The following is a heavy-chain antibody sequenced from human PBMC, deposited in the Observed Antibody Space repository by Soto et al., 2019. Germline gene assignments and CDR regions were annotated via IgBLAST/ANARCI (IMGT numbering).Heavy chain of an antibody. CDR2: IKSKTDGGTT. Sequence: GGSLRLSCAASGFTFSNAWVSWVRPAPGKGLEWVGRIKSKTDGGTTDYAAPVKGRFTISRDDSKNTLYLQMNSLKTEDTAVYYCTTKIHDYIWGSYRSEIFDYWGQGTLVTVSS. J-gene: IGHJ4*02. CDR1: GFTFSNAW. CDR3: TTKIHDYIWGSYRSEIFDY. V-gene: IGHV3-15*01. D-gene: IGHD3-16*02.